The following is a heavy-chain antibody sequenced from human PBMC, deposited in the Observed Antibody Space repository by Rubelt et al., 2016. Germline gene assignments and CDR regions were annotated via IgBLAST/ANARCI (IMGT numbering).Heavy chain of an antibody. D-gene: IGHD6-13*01. Sequence: QVQLQQWGAGLLKPSETLSLTCAVYGGSFSGYYWSWIRQPPGKGLEWIGEINHSGSTTYNPSLKSRVTISVDTSKKQFSLKLSSVTAADTAVYYCARGRRGSSSWLGRDYYGMDVWGQGTTVTVSS. CDR2: INHSGST. CDR3: ARGRRGSSSWLGRDYYGMDV. V-gene: IGHV4-34*01. CDR1: GGSFSGYY. J-gene: IGHJ6*02.